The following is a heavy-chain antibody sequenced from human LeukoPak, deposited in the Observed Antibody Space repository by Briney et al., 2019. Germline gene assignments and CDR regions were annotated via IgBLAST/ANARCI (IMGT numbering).Heavy chain of an antibody. J-gene: IGHJ4*02. CDR3: ARDIARTSHFDY. Sequence: ASVKVSCKASGYTFIGYYMHWVRQAPGQGLEWMGWINPNSGGTDYAQKFQGRVTMTRDTSISTVYMELNRLRSDDTAVYYCARDIARTSHFDYWGQGTLVTVSS. V-gene: IGHV1-2*02. CDR2: INPNSGGT. CDR1: GYTFIGYY. D-gene: IGHD1-1*01.